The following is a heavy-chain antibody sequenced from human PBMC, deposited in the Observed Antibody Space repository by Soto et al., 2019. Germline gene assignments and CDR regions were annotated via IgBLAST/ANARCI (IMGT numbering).Heavy chain of an antibody. CDR3: ARLEAREAAYDFWSGHPPLYGMDV. V-gene: IGHV4-31*03. D-gene: IGHD3-3*01. Sequence: SETLSLTCTVSGGSISSGGYYWSWIRQHPGKGLEWIGYIYYSGSTYYNPSLKSRVTISVDTSKNQFSLKLSSVTAADTAVYYCARLEAREAAYDFWSGHPPLYGMDVWGQGTTVTVSS. J-gene: IGHJ6*02. CDR2: IYYSGST. CDR1: GGSISSGGYY.